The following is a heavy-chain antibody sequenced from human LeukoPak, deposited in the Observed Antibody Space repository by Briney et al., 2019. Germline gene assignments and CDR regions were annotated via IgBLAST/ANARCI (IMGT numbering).Heavy chain of an antibody. CDR2: ISYDGSNK. Sequence: GGSLRLSCAASGLTFSNYGMHWVRQAPGKRLEWVAVISYDGSNKYYADSVKGRFAISRDNSKSTLYLQMNSLRAEDTAVYYCARDSSPIQPSYYMDVSGKGTTVTVSS. V-gene: IGHV3-30*09. D-gene: IGHD1-1*01. CDR3: ARDSSPIQPSYYMDV. CDR1: GLTFSNYG. J-gene: IGHJ6*03.